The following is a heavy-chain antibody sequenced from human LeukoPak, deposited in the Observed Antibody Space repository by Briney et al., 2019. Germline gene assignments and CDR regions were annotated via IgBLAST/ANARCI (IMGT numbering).Heavy chain of an antibody. V-gene: IGHV4-38-2*02. J-gene: IGHJ4*02. CDR1: GYSISSGYY. CDR3: ARGEVFGVAENVD. Sequence: SETLSLTCTVSGYSISSGYYWGWIRQPPGKGLEWIGSIYHSGSTYYNPSLKSRVTISVDTSKNQFSLKLSSVIAADTAVYYCARGEVFGVAENVDWGQGTLVTVSS. CDR2: IYHSGST. D-gene: IGHD3-3*01.